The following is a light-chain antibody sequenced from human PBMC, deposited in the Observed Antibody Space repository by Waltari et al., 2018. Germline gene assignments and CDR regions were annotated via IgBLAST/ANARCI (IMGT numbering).Light chain of an antibody. V-gene: IGKV3-15*01. J-gene: IGKJ2*01. CDR3: QQFNTGYS. CDR2: DAS. CDR1: RAIANN. Sequence: EIVMTQSPATLSVSPGEAAPLSCSASRAIANNLAWYQQKPGQALRLLIYDASTRATGIPARFSGSWSGTEFTLTITSLQSEDSAVYFCQQFNTGYSFGQGTKLEIK.